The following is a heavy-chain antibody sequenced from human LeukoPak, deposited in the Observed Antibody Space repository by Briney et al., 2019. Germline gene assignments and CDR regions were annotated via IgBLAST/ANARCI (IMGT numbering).Heavy chain of an antibody. D-gene: IGHD3-22*01. CDR2: IYYSGST. J-gene: IGHJ4*02. V-gene: IGHV4-39*01. CDR1: GGSISSSSYY. CDR3: ARVGSGVVVITGQPPINYFDY. Sequence: SGTLSLTCTVSGGSISSSSYYWGWIRQPPGKGLEWIGSIYYSGSTYYNPSLKSRVTISVDTSKNQFSLKLSSVTAADTAVYYCARVGSGVVVITGQPPINYFDYWGQGTLVTVSS.